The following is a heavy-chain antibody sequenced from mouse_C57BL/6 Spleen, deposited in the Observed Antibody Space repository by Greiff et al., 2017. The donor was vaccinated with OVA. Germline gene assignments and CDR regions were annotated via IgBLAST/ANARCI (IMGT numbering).Heavy chain of an antibody. CDR1: GYTFTSYW. J-gene: IGHJ3*01. CDR2: IHPNSGST. CDR3: ARSDDGYYAY. Sequence: QVQLQQPGAELVKPGASVKLSCKASGYTFTSYWMHWVKQRPGQGLEWIGMIHPNSGSTKYNEKLKSKATLTVAKSSSTAYMQLSSLTSEDAAVYYYARSDDGYYAYWGQGTLVTVSA. D-gene: IGHD2-3*01. V-gene: IGHV1-64*01.